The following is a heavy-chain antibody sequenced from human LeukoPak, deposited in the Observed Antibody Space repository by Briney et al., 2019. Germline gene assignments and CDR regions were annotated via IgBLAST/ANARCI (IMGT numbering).Heavy chain of an antibody. J-gene: IGHJ6*02. V-gene: IGHV3-21*01. CDR1: GFTFSSYS. CDR3: ARDPTSGSFPYGMDV. D-gene: IGHD1-26*01. CDR2: ISSNSSYI. Sequence: GGSLRLSCAASGFTFSSYSMNWVRQAPGKGLEWVSSISSNSSYIYYADSVKGRFTISRDNAKNSLYLQMNSLRAEDTAVYYCARDPTSGSFPYGMDVWGQGTTVTVSS.